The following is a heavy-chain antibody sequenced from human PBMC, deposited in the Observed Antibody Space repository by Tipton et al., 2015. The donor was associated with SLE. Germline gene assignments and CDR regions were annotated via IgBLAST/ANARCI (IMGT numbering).Heavy chain of an antibody. CDR3: TRNRYFDY. Sequence: GSLRLSCAASGFTLSNYAMHWVRQAPGKGLEYVSTISSNGGSTYYADSVKGRFTISRDNSKNTLYLQMGSLRAEDMAVYYCTRNRYFDYWGQGTLVTVSS. CDR1: GFTLSNYA. V-gene: IGHV3-64*02. J-gene: IGHJ4*02. CDR2: ISSNGGST.